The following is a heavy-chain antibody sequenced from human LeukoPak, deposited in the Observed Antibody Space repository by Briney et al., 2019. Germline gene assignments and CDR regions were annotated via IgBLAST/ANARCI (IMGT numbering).Heavy chain of an antibody. V-gene: IGHV4-34*01. Sequence: SETLSLTCAVYGGSFSGYYWSWIRQPPGKGLEWIGEINHSGSTNYNPSLKSRVTISVDTSKNQFSLKLSSVTAADTAVYCCARGRAHYYDSSGYYLTYYYYYYMDVWGKGTTVTVSS. D-gene: IGHD3-22*01. CDR3: ARGRAHYYDSSGYYLTYYYYYYMDV. J-gene: IGHJ6*03. CDR2: INHSGST. CDR1: GGSFSGYY.